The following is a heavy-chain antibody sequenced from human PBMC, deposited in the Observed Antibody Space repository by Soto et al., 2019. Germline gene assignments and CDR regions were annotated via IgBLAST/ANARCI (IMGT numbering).Heavy chain of an antibody. Sequence: GGSLRLSCAASGFTFSSYAMSWVRQAPGKGLQWVSAISGGGDSTYYADSVKGRFTISRDNSKNTLYLQMNSLRAEDTAVYYCAKQGPWREYDYWGQGTLVTVSS. CDR3: AKQGPWREYDY. J-gene: IGHJ4*02. CDR1: GFTFSSYA. V-gene: IGHV3-23*01. D-gene: IGHD5-12*01. CDR2: ISGGGDST.